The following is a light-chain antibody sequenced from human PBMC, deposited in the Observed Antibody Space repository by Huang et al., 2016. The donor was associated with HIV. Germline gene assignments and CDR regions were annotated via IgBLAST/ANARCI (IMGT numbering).Light chain of an antibody. J-gene: IGKJ3*01. CDR3: QQYDIHPLT. CDR2: AAS. Sequence: IRMTQSPSSLSASTGDRVTITCRANQDINNFLDWYQQRPGSVPKLLIYAASTLQSGVPSRFSVNGSGTDFTLTIGCLHSEDVATYYCQQYDIHPLTFGPGTRVDIK. CDR1: QDINNF. V-gene: IGKV1-8*01.